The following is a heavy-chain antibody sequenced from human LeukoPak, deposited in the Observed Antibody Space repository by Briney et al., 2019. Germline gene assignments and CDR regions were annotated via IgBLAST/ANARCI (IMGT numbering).Heavy chain of an antibody. V-gene: IGHV1-69*04. Sequence: RRASVKASCKASGGTFSSYAISWVRQAPGQGLEWMGRIIPILGIANYAQKFQGRVTITADKSTSTAYMELSSLRSEDTAVYYCARDTRSPHPSIAARIWYFDLWGRGTLVTVSS. D-gene: IGHD6-6*01. J-gene: IGHJ2*01. CDR3: ARDTRSPHPSIAARIWYFDL. CDR2: IIPILGIA. CDR1: GGTFSSYA.